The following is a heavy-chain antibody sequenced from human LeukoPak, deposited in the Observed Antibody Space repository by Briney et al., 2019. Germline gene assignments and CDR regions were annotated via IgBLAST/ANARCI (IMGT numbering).Heavy chain of an antibody. CDR1: GGSISSGSYY. CDR3: ARSGNGSGSYYRWFDP. D-gene: IGHD3-10*01. CDR2: IYTSGST. Sequence: SETLSLTCTVSGGSISSGSYYWSWIRQPAGKGLEWIGRIYTSGSTNYNPSLKSRVTISVDTSKNQFSLKLSSVTAADTAVYYCARSGNGSGSYYRWFDPWGQGTLVTVSS. J-gene: IGHJ5*02. V-gene: IGHV4-61*02.